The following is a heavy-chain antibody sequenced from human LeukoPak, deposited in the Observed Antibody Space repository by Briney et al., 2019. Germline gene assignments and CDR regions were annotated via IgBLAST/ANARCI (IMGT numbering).Heavy chain of an antibody. CDR2: ISSSGSTI. CDR1: GFTFNSYE. V-gene: IGHV3-48*03. CDR3: ARERSWNDVFDY. J-gene: IGHJ4*02. Sequence: GGSLRLSCAASGFTFNSYEMNWVRQAPGKGLEWVSFISSSGSTIYYADSVKGRFTISRDNAENSLYLQMNSLRAEDTAVYYCARERSWNDVFDYWGQGTLVTVSS. D-gene: IGHD1-1*01.